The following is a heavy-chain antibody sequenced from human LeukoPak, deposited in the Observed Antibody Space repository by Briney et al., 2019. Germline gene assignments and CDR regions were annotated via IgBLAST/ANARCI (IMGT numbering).Heavy chain of an antibody. V-gene: IGHV4-34*01. CDR2: INRDGSS. CDR1: GGSLTGYY. Sequence: SETLSLTCDVSGGSLTGYYWSWVRQPPGKGLEWIGEINRDGSSYNNPSLKSRVTISIDTSKNQFSLRLSSVSAADTGIYYCARSNSYGPGTHYLRHWGQGTLVTVSS. CDR3: ARSNSYGPGTHYLRH. J-gene: IGHJ4*02. D-gene: IGHD3-10*01.